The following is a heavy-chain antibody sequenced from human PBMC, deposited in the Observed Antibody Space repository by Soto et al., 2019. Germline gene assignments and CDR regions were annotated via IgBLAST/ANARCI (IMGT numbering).Heavy chain of an antibody. V-gene: IGHV1-3*01. CDR3: ARDLAGLTTVLYFYGMDV. CDR1: GYTFTSYA. J-gene: IGHJ6*02. CDR2: INAGNGST. D-gene: IGHD4-4*01. Sequence: ASVKVSCKASGYTFTSYAMHWVRQAPGQRLEWMGWINAGNGSTSYAQKFQGRVTMTRDTSTSTVYMELSSLRSEDTAVYYCARDLAGLTTVLYFYGMDVWGQGTTVTVSS.